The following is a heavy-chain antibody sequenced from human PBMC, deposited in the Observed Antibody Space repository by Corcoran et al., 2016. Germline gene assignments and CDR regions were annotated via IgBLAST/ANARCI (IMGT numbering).Heavy chain of an antibody. J-gene: IGHJ6*02. D-gene: IGHD2-15*01. V-gene: IGHV3-9*01. CDR3: AKDIIGGSSPYYDYYGIDV. CDR2: ISWNSGSI. CDR1: GFTFDDYA. Sequence: EVQLVESGGGLVQPGRSLRLSCAASGFTFDDYAMHWVRQAPGKGLEWVSGISWNSGSIGYADSVKGRFTISRDNAKNSLYLQMNSLRAEDTALYYCAKDIIGGSSPYYDYYGIDVWGQGTTVTVSS.